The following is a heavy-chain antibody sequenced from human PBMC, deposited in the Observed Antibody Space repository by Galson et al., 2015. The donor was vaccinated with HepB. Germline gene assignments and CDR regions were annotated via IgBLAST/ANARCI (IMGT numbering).Heavy chain of an antibody. CDR1: GGSISSSSYY. D-gene: IGHD2-15*01. CDR3: ATGVGGHLKGSQH. V-gene: IGHV4-39*07. CDR2: IYYSGST. J-gene: IGHJ1*01. Sequence: SETLSLTCTVSGGSISSSSYYWGWIRQPPGKGLEWIGSIYYSGSTYYNPSLKSRVTISVDTSKNQFSLKLNSVTAADTAVYSCATGVGGHLKGSQHWGQGTLVTVSS.